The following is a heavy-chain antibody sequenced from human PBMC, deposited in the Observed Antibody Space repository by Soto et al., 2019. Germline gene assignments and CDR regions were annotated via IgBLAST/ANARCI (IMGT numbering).Heavy chain of an antibody. V-gene: IGHV3-23*01. CDR2: ISGSGGST. CDR1: GFTFSSYA. CDR3: ASRTSGWYFDY. J-gene: IGHJ4*02. Sequence: PGGSLRLSCTASGFTFSSYAMNWVRQAPGKGLEGVSVISGSGGSTYYADSVKGRFTISRDNSKNTLYLQMNSLRAEDTAVYYCASRTSGWYFDYWGQGTLVTVSS. D-gene: IGHD6-19*01.